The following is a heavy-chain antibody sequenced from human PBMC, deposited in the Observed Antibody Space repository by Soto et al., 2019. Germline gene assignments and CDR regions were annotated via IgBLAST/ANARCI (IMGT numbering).Heavy chain of an antibody. D-gene: IGHD6-19*01. CDR2: ISSSGSTI. V-gene: IGHV3-48*03. CDR3: AREAYSSGWLDY. Sequence: PGGSLRLSCAASGFTFSSYEMNWVRQAPGKGLEWVSYISSSGSTIYYADSVKGRFTISRDNAKNSLYLQMNSLRAEDTAVYYCAREAYSSGWLDYWGQGTLVTVSS. CDR1: GFTFSSYE. J-gene: IGHJ4*02.